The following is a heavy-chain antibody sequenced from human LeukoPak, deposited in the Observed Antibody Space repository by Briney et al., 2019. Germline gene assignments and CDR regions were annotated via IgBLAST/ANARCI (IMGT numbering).Heavy chain of an antibody. CDR2: ISYDGSNK. V-gene: IGHV3-30*03. CDR3: ARDRGTMVRGAEWAFDI. J-gene: IGHJ3*02. Sequence: GGSLRLSCAASGFTFSSYGMHWVRQAPGKGLEWVAVISYDGSNKYYADSVKGRFTISRDNSKNTLYLQMNSLRAEDTAVYYCARDRGTMVRGAEWAFDIWGQGTMVTVSS. D-gene: IGHD3-10*01. CDR1: GFTFSSYG.